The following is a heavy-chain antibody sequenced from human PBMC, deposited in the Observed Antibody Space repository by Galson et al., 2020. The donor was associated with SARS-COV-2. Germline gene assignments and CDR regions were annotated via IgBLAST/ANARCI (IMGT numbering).Heavy chain of an antibody. V-gene: IGHV4-34*01. D-gene: IGHD2-2*01. CDR2: ITHSGST. CDR3: AGGDIVVVPADSALDY. CDR1: GGSFSGYY. Sequence: SETLSLTCAVYGGSFSGYYWSWIRQPPGKGLEWIGEITHSGSTNYNPSLKSRVTISVDTSKNQFSLKLSSVTAADMAVYYCAGGDIVVVPADSALDYWGQGTLVTVSS. J-gene: IGHJ4*02.